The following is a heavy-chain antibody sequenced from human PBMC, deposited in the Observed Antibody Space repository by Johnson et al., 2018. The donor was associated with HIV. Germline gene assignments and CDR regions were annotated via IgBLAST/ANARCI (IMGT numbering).Heavy chain of an antibody. CDR1: GFTFSSYG. Sequence: QMQLVESGGGVVQPGGSLRLSCAASGFTFSSYGMHWVRQAPGKGLEWVAFIRYDGSNKYYADSVKGRFTISRDTSKNTMYFQMNSLRAEDTAVYYCAKRHGPRVGATHDAVDIWGQGTLVTVSS. CDR2: IRYDGSNK. CDR3: AKRHGPRVGATHDAVDI. J-gene: IGHJ3*02. V-gene: IGHV3-30*02. D-gene: IGHD1-26*01.